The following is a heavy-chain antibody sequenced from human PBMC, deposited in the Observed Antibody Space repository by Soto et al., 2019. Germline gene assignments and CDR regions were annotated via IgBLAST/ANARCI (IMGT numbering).Heavy chain of an antibody. CDR2: ISYDGSNK. Sequence: QVQLVESGGGVVQPGRSLRLSCAASGFTFSSYGMRWVRQAPGKGLEWVAVISYDGSNKYYVDSVKGRFTISRDNSKNTLYLQMNSLRAEDTAVYYCAKGHAGAIWGQGTMVTVSS. CDR3: AKGHAGAI. J-gene: IGHJ3*02. V-gene: IGHV3-30*18. D-gene: IGHD3-10*01. CDR1: GFTFSSYG.